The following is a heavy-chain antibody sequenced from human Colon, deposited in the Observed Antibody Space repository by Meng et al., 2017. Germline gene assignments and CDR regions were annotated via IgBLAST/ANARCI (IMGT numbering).Heavy chain of an antibody. V-gene: IGHV3-74*01. CDR3: ARGGPAMVRGVFSDY. CDR1: GFTFSSYW. CDR2: INSDGSTI. Sequence: VRLVESGGGLVQPGGSLRLSCASSGFTFSSYWMHWVRQAQGKGLVWVSRINSDGSTINYADSVKGRFTISRDNAKNTLYLQMNSLRAEDTAVYYCARGGPAMVRGVFSDYWGQGTLVTVSS. D-gene: IGHD3-10*01. J-gene: IGHJ4*02.